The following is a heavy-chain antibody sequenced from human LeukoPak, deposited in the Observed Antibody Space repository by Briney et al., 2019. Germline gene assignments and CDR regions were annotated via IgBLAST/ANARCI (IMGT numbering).Heavy chain of an antibody. CDR3: ARDRCGGDCPLDY. CDR1: GGSISSSYW. V-gene: IGHV4-4*02. CDR2: IYHSGST. Sequence: PSETLSLTCAVSGGSISSSYWWTWVRQPPGKGLEWIGEIYHSGSTNYNPSLKSRVTISVDKSQNHFSLNLSSVTAADTAVYYCARDRCGGDCPLDYWGQGTLDTVSS. D-gene: IGHD2-21*02. J-gene: IGHJ4*02.